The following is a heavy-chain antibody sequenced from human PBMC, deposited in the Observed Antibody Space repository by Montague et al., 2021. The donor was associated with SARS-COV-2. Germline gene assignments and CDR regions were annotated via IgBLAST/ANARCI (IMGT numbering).Heavy chain of an antibody. D-gene: IGHD1-1*01. Sequence: SETLSLTCSVSGDSITTYYWSWSRQSPGRGLEWIGHIYYTGTTKYDPSLKIRVTISVDTSRRQFSLKLKSVTATDTAVYYCASAQTTCFIANCVNYFDYWGQGAMVTVSS. CDR3: ASAQTTCFIANCVNYFDY. J-gene: IGHJ4*02. CDR1: GDSITTYY. V-gene: IGHV4-59*01. CDR2: IYYTGTT.